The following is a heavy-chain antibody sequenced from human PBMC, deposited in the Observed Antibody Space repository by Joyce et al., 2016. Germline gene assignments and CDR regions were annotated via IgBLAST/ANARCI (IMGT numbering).Heavy chain of an antibody. J-gene: IGHJ4*02. CDR1: GFTGSSNY. V-gene: IGHV3-53*01. CDR2: FYSGDTT. D-gene: IGHD3-16*01. CDR3: VREGRLRGFIYGPEVY. Sequence: EVQLVESGGGLIQPGGSLRLSCADSGFTGSSNYMRWVRKTPGKGLEWVSLFYSGDTTNYADSVKGRFTISRDNSKNTLYLQMNSLRAEDTAVYFCVREGRLRGFIYGPEVYWGQGTLVTVSS.